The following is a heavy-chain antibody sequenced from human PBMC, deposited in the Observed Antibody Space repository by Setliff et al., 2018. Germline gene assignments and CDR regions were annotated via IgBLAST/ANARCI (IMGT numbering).Heavy chain of an antibody. CDR3: ARGIGTLDISRYFDY. J-gene: IGHJ4*02. Sequence: GGSLRLSCAASGFSLSIFWMSWVRQAPGKGLEWVASIKQDGSDKYYVDSVKGRFTISRDNAKNSLFLQMNSLRAEDTAVYYCARGIGTLDISRYFDYWGQGTLVTVSS. V-gene: IGHV3-7*01. CDR1: GFSLSIFW. CDR2: IKQDGSDK. D-gene: IGHD5-12*01.